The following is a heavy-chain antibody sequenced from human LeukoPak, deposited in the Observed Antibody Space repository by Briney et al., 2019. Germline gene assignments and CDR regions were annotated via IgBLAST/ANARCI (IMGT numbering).Heavy chain of an antibody. CDR1: GGSISSGSYY. Sequence: SETLSLTCTVSGGSISSGSYYWSWIRQPAGKGLEWIGRIYTSGSTNYNPSLKSPVTISVDTSKNQFSLKLSSVTATDTAVYYCARDAAARRGTYCYYYMDVWGKGTTITVSS. J-gene: IGHJ6*03. D-gene: IGHD6-6*01. CDR3: ARDAAARRGTYCYYYMDV. CDR2: IYTSGST. V-gene: IGHV4-61*02.